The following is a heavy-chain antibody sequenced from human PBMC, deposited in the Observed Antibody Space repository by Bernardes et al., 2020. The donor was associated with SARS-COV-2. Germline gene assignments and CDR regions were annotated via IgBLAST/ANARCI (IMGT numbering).Heavy chain of an antibody. CDR1: GFPFSSYS. Sequence: GGSLRLSCAASGFPFSSYSMTWVRQAPGKGLEWISYISSTSTIIDYADSVKGRFTISRDNAKNSLFLQMNSLRDEDTAVYYCARVKTIFDYWGQGTLVTVSS. D-gene: IGHD2-21*01. CDR2: ISSTSTII. J-gene: IGHJ4*02. V-gene: IGHV3-48*02. CDR3: ARVKTIFDY.